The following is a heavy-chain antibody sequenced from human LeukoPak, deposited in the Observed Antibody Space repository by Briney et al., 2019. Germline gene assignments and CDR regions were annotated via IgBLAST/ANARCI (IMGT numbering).Heavy chain of an antibody. D-gene: IGHD3-10*01. CDR2: INHSGST. Sequence: SETLSLTCAVYGVSFSGYYWSWIRQPPGKGLEWIGEINHSGSTNYNPSLKSRATTSIDMSKNQFSLQLTSMTAADTAVYYCAGYGSESYYKAFDFWGQGILVTVSS. J-gene: IGHJ4*02. CDR1: GVSFSGYY. CDR3: AGYGSESYYKAFDF. V-gene: IGHV4-34*01.